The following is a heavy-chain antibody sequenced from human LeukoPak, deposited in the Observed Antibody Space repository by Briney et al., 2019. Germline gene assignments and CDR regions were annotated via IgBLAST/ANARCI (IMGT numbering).Heavy chain of an antibody. CDR3: ARALTTTFSWFDP. J-gene: IGHJ5*02. D-gene: IGHD4-17*01. V-gene: IGHV4-39*07. CDR1: GGSISSSSYY. Sequence: SETLSLTCTVSGGSISSSSYYWGWIRQPPGKGLEWIGSIYYSGSTYYNPSLKSRVTISVDRSKNQFSLKLSSVTAADTAVYYCARALTTTFSWFDPWGQGTLVTVSS. CDR2: IYYSGST.